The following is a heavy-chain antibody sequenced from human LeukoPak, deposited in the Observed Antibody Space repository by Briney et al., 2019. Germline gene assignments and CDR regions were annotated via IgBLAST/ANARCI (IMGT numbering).Heavy chain of an antibody. CDR2: ISASGYNT. CDR1: GVTFNSHG. CDR3: AKKLSGTTALYYYMDV. J-gene: IGHJ6*03. D-gene: IGHD1-7*01. Sequence: GGSLRLSCAASGVTFNSHGMSWVRQSPGKGLEWVATISASGYNTYYADSVKGRFTISRDNSKNTLYLQMNSLRAEDTALYYCAKKLSGTTALYYYMDVWGKGTTVTVSS. V-gene: IGHV3-23*01.